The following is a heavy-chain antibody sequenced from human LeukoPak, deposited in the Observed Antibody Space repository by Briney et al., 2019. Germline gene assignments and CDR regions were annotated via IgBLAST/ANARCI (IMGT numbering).Heavy chain of an antibody. CDR1: GYTFSSYG. J-gene: IGHJ4*02. V-gene: IGHV1-18*01. Sequence: ASVKVSCKPSGYTFSSYGVTWVRQAPGQGLEWMGCITAYNGNTNYAQKLQGRATMTTDTSTSTAYMELRSLRSDDTAVYYCARDSDCSGGSCHFDYWGQGTLVTVSS. CDR2: ITAYNGNT. D-gene: IGHD2-15*01. CDR3: ARDSDCSGGSCHFDY.